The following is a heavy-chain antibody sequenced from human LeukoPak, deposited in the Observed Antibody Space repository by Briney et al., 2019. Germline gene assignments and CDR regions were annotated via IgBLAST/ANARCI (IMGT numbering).Heavy chain of an antibody. CDR3: ARTTVHYYFDY. CDR2: IYYSGST. D-gene: IGHD4-17*01. Sequence: SETLSLTCTVSGGSISSYYWSWIRQPPGKGLEWIGYIYYSGSTNYNPSLKSRVTISVDTSKNQFSLKLSFVTAADTAVYYCARTTVHYYFDYWGQGTLVTVSS. J-gene: IGHJ4*02. CDR1: GGSISSYY. V-gene: IGHV4-59*01.